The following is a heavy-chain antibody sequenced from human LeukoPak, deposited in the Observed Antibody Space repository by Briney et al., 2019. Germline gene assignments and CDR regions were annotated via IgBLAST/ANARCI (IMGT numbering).Heavy chain of an antibody. J-gene: IGHJ6*03. Sequence: PGGSLRLSCAASGFTFSSYSMNWVRQAPGKGLEWVSYISSSSTTIYSADSVKGRFTISRDNAKNSLYLQMNSLRAEDTAVYYCARKYWDYYYMDVWGKGTTVTVSS. V-gene: IGHV3-48*01. D-gene: IGHD2/OR15-2a*01. CDR3: ARKYWDYYYMDV. CDR2: ISSSSTTI. CDR1: GFTFSSYS.